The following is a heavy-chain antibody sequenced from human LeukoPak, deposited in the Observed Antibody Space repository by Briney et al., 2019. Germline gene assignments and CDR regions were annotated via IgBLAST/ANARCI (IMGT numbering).Heavy chain of an antibody. CDR3: ARARWASQNDY. J-gene: IGHJ4*02. CDR1: GFTFSSYW. Sequence: PGGSLRLSCAASGFTFSSYWMSWVRQAPGEGLEWVANIKEDGSEKYYVDSVKGRFTISRDNAKNSLYLQMNSLRAEDTAVYYCARARWASQNDYWGQGTLVTVSS. D-gene: IGHD1-26*01. V-gene: IGHV3-7*04. CDR2: IKEDGSEK.